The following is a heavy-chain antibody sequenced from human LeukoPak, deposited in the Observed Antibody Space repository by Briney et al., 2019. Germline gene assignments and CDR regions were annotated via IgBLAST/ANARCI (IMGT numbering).Heavy chain of an antibody. CDR2: ISGSGGST. CDR3: ARDSPTAMVNY. Sequence: PAGSLRLSCAASGFTFSSYWMHWVRQAAEKGLEWVSAISGSGGSTYYADSVKGRFTISRDNAKSSLYLQMNSLRAEDTAVYYCARDSPTAMVNYWGQGTLVTVSS. D-gene: IGHD5-18*01. V-gene: IGHV3-21*01. CDR1: GFTFSSYW. J-gene: IGHJ4*02.